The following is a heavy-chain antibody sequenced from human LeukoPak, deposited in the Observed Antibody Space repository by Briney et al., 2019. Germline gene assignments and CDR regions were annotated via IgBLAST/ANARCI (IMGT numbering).Heavy chain of an antibody. CDR2: IYYSGST. CDR3: ARHLGSSGWYYYHYYMDV. D-gene: IGHD6-19*01. J-gene: IGHJ6*03. V-gene: IGHV4-59*08. CDR1: GGSISSYY. Sequence: SETLSLTCTVSGGSISSYYWSWIRQPPGKGLEWIGYIYYSGSTNYNPSLKSRVTISVDTSKNQFSLKLSSVTAADTAVYYCARHLGSSGWYYYHYYMDVWGKGTTVTVSS.